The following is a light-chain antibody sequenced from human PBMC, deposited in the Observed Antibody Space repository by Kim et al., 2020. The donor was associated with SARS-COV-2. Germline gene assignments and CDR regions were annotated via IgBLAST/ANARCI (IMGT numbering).Light chain of an antibody. CDR2: DAA. J-gene: IGKJ3*01. CDR3: QQYDNLPPFT. CDR1: QDISNY. Sequence: SVGGRVTITCRAGQDISNYLNWYQQKPAKAPKLLIYDAANLETGVPPRFSGSGSGTDFTFTISSLQPEDIATYYCQQYDNLPPFTFGPGTKVDIK. V-gene: IGKV1-33*01.